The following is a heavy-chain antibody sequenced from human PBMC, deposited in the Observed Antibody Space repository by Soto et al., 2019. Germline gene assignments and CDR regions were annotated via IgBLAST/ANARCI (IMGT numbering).Heavy chain of an antibody. CDR2: ISSSSSYM. D-gene: IGHD6-6*01. V-gene: IGHV3-21*01. CDR1: GFTFSSYS. CDR3: ARARYSSSYSYCYGMDV. Sequence: LRLPCAASGFTFSSYSMNWARQAPGKGLEWVSSISSSSSYMYYADSVKGRFTISRDNAKNSLYLQMNSLRAEDTAVYYCARARYSSSYSYCYGMDVWSQVATVTASS. J-gene: IGHJ6*02.